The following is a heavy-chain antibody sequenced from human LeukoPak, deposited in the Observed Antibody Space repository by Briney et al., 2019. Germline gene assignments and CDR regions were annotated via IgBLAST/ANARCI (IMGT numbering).Heavy chain of an antibody. J-gene: IGHJ4*02. CDR2: ISGSGGST. D-gene: IGHD6-19*01. Sequence: GGSLRLSCAASGFTFSSYAMSWVRQAPGEGLEWVSAISGSGGSTYYADSVKGRFTISRDNSRDTLYLQMNSLRAEDTAVYYCAKDFISGWYRDLGYWGQGTLVTVSS. V-gene: IGHV3-23*01. CDR1: GFTFSSYA. CDR3: AKDFISGWYRDLGY.